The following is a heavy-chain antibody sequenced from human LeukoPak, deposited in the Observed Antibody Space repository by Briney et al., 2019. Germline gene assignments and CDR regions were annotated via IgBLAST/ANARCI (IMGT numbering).Heavy chain of an antibody. V-gene: IGHV3-30*04. D-gene: IGHD3-10*01. CDR2: ILYDGSND. Sequence: PGRSLRLSCAASGFTFGDFAMYWVRQAPGKGLEWVAYILYDGSNDNYAASVKGRFTISRDNSKSTLYLQMVDLRDEDTAVYYCARDRRWFGDGSPFDYWGQGNLVTVSS. J-gene: IGHJ4*02. CDR1: GFTFGDFA. CDR3: ARDRRWFGDGSPFDY.